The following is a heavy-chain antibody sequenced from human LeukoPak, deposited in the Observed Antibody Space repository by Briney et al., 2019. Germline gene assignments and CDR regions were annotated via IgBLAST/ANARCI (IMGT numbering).Heavy chain of an antibody. CDR2: IRFDGSSK. CDR3: ARDLGYFVVSGWFDP. D-gene: IGHD3-9*01. CDR1: GFTFSSCG. Sequence: GGSLRLSCAASGFTFSSCGFHWVRQAPGKGPEWLAFIRFDGSSKYYADSVKGRFTISRDNSKNSLYLQMNSLRAEDTAVYYCARDLGYFVVSGWFDPWGQGTLVTVSS. J-gene: IGHJ5*02. V-gene: IGHV3-30*02.